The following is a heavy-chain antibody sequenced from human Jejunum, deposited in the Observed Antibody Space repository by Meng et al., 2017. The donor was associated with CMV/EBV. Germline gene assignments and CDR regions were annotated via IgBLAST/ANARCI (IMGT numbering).Heavy chain of an antibody. CDR3: ARDFRVSRSGYNEDC. CDR1: GFTFSSYT. CDR2: ISYSSDII. J-gene: IGHJ4*02. Sequence: GFTFSSYTMNWVRQAPGKGLEWVSYISYSSDIIYYADSVKGRFTISRDNAKNSLFLQMNSLRAEDTAVYYCARDFRVSRSGYNEDCWGQGTLVTVSS. D-gene: IGHD5-24*01. V-gene: IGHV3-48*04.